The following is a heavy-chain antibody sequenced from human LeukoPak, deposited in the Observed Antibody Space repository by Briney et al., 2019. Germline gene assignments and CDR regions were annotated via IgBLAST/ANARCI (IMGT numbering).Heavy chain of an antibody. D-gene: IGHD2/OR15-2a*01. Sequence: SETLSLTCTVSDDSISSYYWSWIRQPANKGLEWIGRIYTSGSTNYNPSPKSRVTMSVDTSKNQFSLKLSSVTAADTAVYYCAGGGARGGLLNYYYYMDVWGKGTTVTVSS. CDR1: DDSISSYY. J-gene: IGHJ6*03. CDR2: IYTSGST. V-gene: IGHV4-4*07. CDR3: AGGGARGGLLNYYYYMDV.